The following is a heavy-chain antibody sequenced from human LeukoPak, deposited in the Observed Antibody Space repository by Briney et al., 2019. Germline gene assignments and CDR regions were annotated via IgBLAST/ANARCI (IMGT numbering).Heavy chain of an antibody. V-gene: IGHV3-21*01. CDR3: ARGLHSYYDFWSGYYTEKNYYYMDV. J-gene: IGHJ6*03. CDR2: ISSSSSYI. CDR1: GFIFSNHW. D-gene: IGHD3-3*01. Sequence: GGSLRLSCAASGFIFSNHWMTWVRQAPGKGLEWVSSISSSSSYIYYADSVKGRFTISRDNAKNSLYLQMNSLRAEDTAVYYCARGLHSYYDFWSGYYTEKNYYYMDVWGKGTTVTVSS.